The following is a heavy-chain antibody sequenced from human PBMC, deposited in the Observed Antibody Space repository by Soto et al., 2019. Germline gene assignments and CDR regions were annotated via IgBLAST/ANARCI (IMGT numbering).Heavy chain of an antibody. Sequence: GGSLRLSCAASGFTFSSYAMSWVRQAPGKGLGWVSGISGTGGNAYYADSVRGRFTISRDNSKNTLYLQMNSLRAEDTAVYFCAKGDPDNHYYSGMDVWGQGTTVTVS. CDR2: ISGTGGNA. CDR3: AKGDPDNHYYSGMDV. CDR1: GFTFSSYA. V-gene: IGHV3-23*01. J-gene: IGHJ6*02. D-gene: IGHD3-9*01.